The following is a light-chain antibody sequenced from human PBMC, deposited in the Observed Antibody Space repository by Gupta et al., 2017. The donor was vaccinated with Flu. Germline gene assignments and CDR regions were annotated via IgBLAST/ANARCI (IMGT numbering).Light chain of an antibody. CDR2: EVT. CDR1: SSDIGSYNR. CDR3: SSYTSSSTYV. Sequence: SALTQAPSVSGSPGQPVTISCTGTSSDIGSYNRVSWYHQPPGKAPKLVIYEVTNRPAGFPNRFSGSKSGNTASLTSSGLQAEDEADYYCSSYTSSSTYVFGTGTKVTVL. V-gene: IGLV2-18*02. J-gene: IGLJ1*01.